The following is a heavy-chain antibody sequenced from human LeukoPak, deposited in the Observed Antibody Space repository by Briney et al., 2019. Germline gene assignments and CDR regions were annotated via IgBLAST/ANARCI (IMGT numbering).Heavy chain of an antibody. V-gene: IGHV3-74*01. J-gene: IGHJ6*02. CDR2: INSDGSST. CDR3: ARGIVGATPYYYYGMDV. D-gene: IGHD1-26*01. CDR1: GFTFSSYW. Sequence: GGSLRLSCAASGFTFSSYWMHGVRQAPGKGLPWVSRINSDGSSTSYADSVKGRFTISRDNAKNTLYLQMNSLRAEDTAVYYCARGIVGATPYYYYGMDVWGQGTTVTVSS.